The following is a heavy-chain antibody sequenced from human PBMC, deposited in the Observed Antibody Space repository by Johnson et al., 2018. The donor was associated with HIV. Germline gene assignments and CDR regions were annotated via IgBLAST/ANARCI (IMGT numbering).Heavy chain of an antibody. CDR3: TTDDAPSYGDYGEAFDI. V-gene: IGHV3-53*01. CDR1: GFSVSSKY. D-gene: IGHD4-17*01. Sequence: ELLVESGGGLIQLGGSLRLSCAASGFSVSSKYMSWVRQAPGKGLEWVSALYRSGSTYYVDSLKGRFTISRDDSKNTLYLQMNSLKTEDTAVYYCTTDDAPSYGDYGEAFDIWGQGTMVTVSS. J-gene: IGHJ3*02. CDR2: LYRSGST.